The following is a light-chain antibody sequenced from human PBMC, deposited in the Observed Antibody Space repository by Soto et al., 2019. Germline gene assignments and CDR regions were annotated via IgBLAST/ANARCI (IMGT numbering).Light chain of an antibody. J-gene: IGKJ4*01. Sequence: EIVLTQSPGTLSLSPGDRATLSCRASQSVSSSYLAWYQQKPGQSPRLLIYGASSRATGIPDRFSGSGSGTDCTLTISRLEPEDFAVYYCQQYGSSPPVTFGGGTKVEIK. V-gene: IGKV3-20*01. CDR2: GAS. CDR1: QSVSSSY. CDR3: QQYGSSPPVT.